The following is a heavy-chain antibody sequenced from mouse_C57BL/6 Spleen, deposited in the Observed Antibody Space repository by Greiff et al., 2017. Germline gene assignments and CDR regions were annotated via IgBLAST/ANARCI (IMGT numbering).Heavy chain of an antibody. CDR3: ARQAGGYDYDMFAY. V-gene: IGHV5-9*01. J-gene: IGHJ3*01. Sequence: EVQLVESGGGLVKPGGSLKLSCAASGFTFSSYTMSWVRQTPEKRLEWVATISGGGGNTYYPDSVKGRFTISRDNAKNTLYLQMSSLRSEDTALYYCARQAGGYDYDMFAYWGQGTLVTVSA. D-gene: IGHD2-4*01. CDR2: ISGGGGNT. CDR1: GFTFSSYT.